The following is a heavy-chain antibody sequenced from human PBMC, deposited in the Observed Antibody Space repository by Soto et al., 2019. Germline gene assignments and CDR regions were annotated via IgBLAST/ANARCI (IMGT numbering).Heavy chain of an antibody. D-gene: IGHD2-2*01. CDR3: AREAMPAGPGDVFDI. CDR1: GFRFFIYA. V-gene: IGHV3-23*01. Sequence: GSLRLSCSGSGFRFFIYAISCVRQAPGKGLEWVSTISGSGGHTYYADSVKGRFTISRDNAKETLYLQMKSLRPEDTAVYYCAREAMPAGPGDVFDIWGQGTMVTVSS. J-gene: IGHJ3*02. CDR2: ISGSGGHT.